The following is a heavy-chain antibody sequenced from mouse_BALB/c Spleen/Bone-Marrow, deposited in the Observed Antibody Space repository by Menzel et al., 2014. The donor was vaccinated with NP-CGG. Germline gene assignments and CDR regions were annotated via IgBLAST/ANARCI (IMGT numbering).Heavy chain of an antibody. Sequence: QVQLQQSRAELARPGASVKLSRKASGYTFTSYWMQWVKQRPGQGLEWIGAIYPGDGDTRYTQKFKGKATLTADKSSSTAYMQLSSLASEDSAVYYCARYYYAMDYWGQGTSVTVSS. J-gene: IGHJ4*01. CDR1: GYTFTSYW. V-gene: IGHV1-87*01. CDR2: IYPGDGDT. CDR3: ARYYYAMDY.